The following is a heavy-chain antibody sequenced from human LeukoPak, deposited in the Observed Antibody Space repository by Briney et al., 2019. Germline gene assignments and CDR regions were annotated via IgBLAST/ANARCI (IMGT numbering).Heavy chain of an antibody. CDR2: ISGSGGST. Sequence: GGSLRLSCAASGFTFSSYAMSWVRQAPGKGLEWVSAISGSGGSTYYADSVKGRFTISRDNSKNTPYLQMNSLRAEDTAVYYCAKERAYDFWSGYYTGIDYWGQGTLVTVSS. V-gene: IGHV3-23*01. D-gene: IGHD3-3*01. CDR1: GFTFSSYA. CDR3: AKERAYDFWSGYYTGIDY. J-gene: IGHJ4*02.